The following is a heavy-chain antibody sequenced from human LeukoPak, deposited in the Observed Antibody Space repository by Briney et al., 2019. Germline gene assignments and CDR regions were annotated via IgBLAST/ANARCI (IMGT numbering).Heavy chain of an antibody. V-gene: IGHV3-13*01. CDR2: IGTAGDT. J-gene: IGHJ6*04. CDR3: ARGYYYGMDV. CDR1: GFTLSSHD. Sequence: GGSLRLSCAATGFTLSSHDMHWVRQGTGKGLEWVSAIGTAGDTYYPGSVKGRFTISRENAQNSLFLQMNSLRAGDTAVYYCARGYYYGMDVWGKGTTVTVFS.